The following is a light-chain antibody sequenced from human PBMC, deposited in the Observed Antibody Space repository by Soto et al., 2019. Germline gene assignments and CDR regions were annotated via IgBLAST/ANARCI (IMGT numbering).Light chain of an antibody. V-gene: IGKV1-5*01. Sequence: DIHMTQAPSTLSASLGDRVTITCRASQTIIRLLAFYQQKPGRAPKLLIYDASTLESGVPSRFSGSGSETEFTLTISRLQPDDFATYFCHSRAFGQGTRLEIK. CDR2: DAS. CDR1: QTIIRL. CDR3: HSRA. J-gene: IGKJ5*01.